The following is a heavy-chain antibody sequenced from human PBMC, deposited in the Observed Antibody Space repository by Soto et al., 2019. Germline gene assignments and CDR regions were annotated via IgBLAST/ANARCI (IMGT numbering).Heavy chain of an antibody. J-gene: IGHJ3*02. Sequence: SETLSLTCTVSGGSISSGGYYWSWIRQHPGKGLEWIGYIYYSGSTYYNPSLKSRVTISVDTSKNQFSMKLSSVTAADTAVYYCARGYCSSTSCYDAFDIWGQGTMVTVSS. V-gene: IGHV4-31*03. CDR3: ARGYCSSTSCYDAFDI. CDR2: IYYSGST. CDR1: GGSISSGGYY. D-gene: IGHD2-2*01.